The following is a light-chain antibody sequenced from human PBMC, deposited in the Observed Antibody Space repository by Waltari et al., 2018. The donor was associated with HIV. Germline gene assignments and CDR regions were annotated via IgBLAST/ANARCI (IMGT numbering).Light chain of an antibody. Sequence: QSVLTQPPSASGTPGQRITISCSGSSSNLGSNTVNWYQQLPGTAPKLLIYRNDQRPSGVPDRFSGSRSGTSASLAISGLQSQDEADYCCTAWDDSLKGYVFGPGTKVTVL. CDR1: SSNLGSNT. CDR2: RND. J-gene: IGLJ1*01. CDR3: TAWDDSLKGYV. V-gene: IGLV1-44*01.